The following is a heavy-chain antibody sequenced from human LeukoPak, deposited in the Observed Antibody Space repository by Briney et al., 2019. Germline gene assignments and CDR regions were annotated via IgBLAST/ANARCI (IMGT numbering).Heavy chain of an antibody. CDR3: AIDPNGDYIGAFDN. D-gene: IGHD4-17*01. V-gene: IGHV3-23*01. J-gene: IGHJ3*02. CDR2: ITASDYTT. Sequence: GGSLRLSCAASGFIFREYAMTWVRPAPGKGLEGVSSITASDYTTYADSVKGRFTISRDNSKNTLYLQMDSLRVDDTALYHCAIDPNGDYIGAFDNWGQGTMVTVSS. CDR1: GFIFREYA.